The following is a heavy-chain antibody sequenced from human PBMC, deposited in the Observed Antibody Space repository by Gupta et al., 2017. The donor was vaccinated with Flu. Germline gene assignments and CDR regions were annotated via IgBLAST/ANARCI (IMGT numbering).Heavy chain of an antibody. J-gene: IGHJ4*02. CDR2: VFHDGNT. V-gene: IGHV4-38-2*01. CDR3: ARSYQARHYFDY. CDR1: GFPITSYY. Sequence: QVQLRESGPGLVKPSETLSLTCAASGFPITSYYWGWIRQPPGKGLEWIGSVFHDGNTYSNPSLNGRVTMSIDTSKNQFSLKVPSVTAADTAVYYCARSYQARHYFDYWGQGTLVTVSS.